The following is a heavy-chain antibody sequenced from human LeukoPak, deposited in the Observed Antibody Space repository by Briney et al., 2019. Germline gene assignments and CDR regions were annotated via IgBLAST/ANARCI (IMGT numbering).Heavy chain of an antibody. CDR1: GGSITSGSYY. CDR2: VYMNGNT. Sequence: PSETLSLTCTVSGGSITSGSYYWTWIRQSAGGGLEWIGRVYMNGNTNYNPSLTSRVSISVDTSNNHFSLNLGSVTAADTAVYYCARKTSKYCSSTSCYRYFDYWGQGTLVTVSS. J-gene: IGHJ4*02. V-gene: IGHV4-61*02. D-gene: IGHD2-2*01. CDR3: ARKTSKYCSSTSCYRYFDY.